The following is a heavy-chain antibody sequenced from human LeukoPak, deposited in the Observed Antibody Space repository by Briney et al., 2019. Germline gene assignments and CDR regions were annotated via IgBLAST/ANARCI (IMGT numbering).Heavy chain of an antibody. CDR1: GGSFSAYY. J-gene: IGHJ4*02. CDR2: MNHSGST. V-gene: IGHV4-34*01. Sequence: SETLSLTCAVYGGSFSAYYWSWIRQPPGKGLEWIGEMNHSGSTNYNPSLKSRVTISVDTSKNQFSLKLRSMTAADTAVYYCASYGGNAYFEYWGQGTLVTVSS. D-gene: IGHD4-23*01. CDR3: ASYGGNAYFEY.